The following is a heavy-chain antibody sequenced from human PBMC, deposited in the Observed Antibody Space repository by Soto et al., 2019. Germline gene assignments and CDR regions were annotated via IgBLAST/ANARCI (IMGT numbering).Heavy chain of an antibody. V-gene: IGHV4-34*01. Sequence: PSETLSLTCAVYGGSFSGYYWSWIRQPPGKGLEWIGEINHSGSTNYNPSLKSRVTISVDTSKNQFSLKLSSVTAADTAVYYCARRFLQPLVQRLFEHWGQGTLFTVSS. CDR3: ARRFLQPLVQRLFEH. CDR1: GGSFSGYY. J-gene: IGHJ5*02. CDR2: INHSGST. D-gene: IGHD6-13*01.